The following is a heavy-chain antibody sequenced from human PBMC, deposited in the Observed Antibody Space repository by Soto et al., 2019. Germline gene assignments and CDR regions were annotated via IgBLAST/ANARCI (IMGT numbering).Heavy chain of an antibody. Sequence: GGSLRLSCAASGFTFSSYSMNWVRQAPGKGLEWVSSISSSSSYIYYADSVKGRFTISRDNAKNSLYLQMNSLRAEDTAVYYCARESQSTCDFWSGYYTGDKNNWFDPWGQVALVTVSS. CDR2: ISSSSSYI. J-gene: IGHJ5*02. CDR3: ARESQSTCDFWSGYYTGDKNNWFDP. D-gene: IGHD3-3*01. CDR1: GFTFSSYS. V-gene: IGHV3-21*01.